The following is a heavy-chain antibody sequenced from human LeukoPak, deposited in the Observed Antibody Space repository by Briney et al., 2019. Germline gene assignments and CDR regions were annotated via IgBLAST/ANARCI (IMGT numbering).Heavy chain of an antibody. V-gene: IGHV3-30*18. CDR3: AKEGFGELHFDY. D-gene: IGHD3-10*01. CDR2: ISYDGSNK. CDR1: GFTFSSYA. J-gene: IGHJ4*02. Sequence: GRSLRLSCAASGFTFSSYAMHWGRQAPGKGLEWVALISYDGSNKYYADSVKGRFTISRDNSKNTLYLQMNSLRAEDTAEYYCAKEGFGELHFDYWGQGTLVTVSP.